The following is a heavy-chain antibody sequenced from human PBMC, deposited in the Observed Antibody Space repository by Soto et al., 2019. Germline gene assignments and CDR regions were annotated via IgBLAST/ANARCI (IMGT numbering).Heavy chain of an antibody. V-gene: IGHV4-31*03. Sequence: QVQLQESGPGLVQPSQTLSLTCTVSGASISSGGFYWSWIRQFPGKGLEWIGYIDYRGRTFYNPSLKSRATISRDTSKSKCSLNVNSVTAADTAVFYCARVSAAGTRWFDSWGQGTLVTVSS. CDR3: ARVSAAGTRWFDS. CDR1: GASISSGGFY. J-gene: IGHJ5*01. CDR2: IDYRGRT. D-gene: IGHD6-13*01.